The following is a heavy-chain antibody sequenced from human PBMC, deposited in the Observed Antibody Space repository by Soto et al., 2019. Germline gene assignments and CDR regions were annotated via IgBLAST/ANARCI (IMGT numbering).Heavy chain of an antibody. CDR1: GGTFSSYA. V-gene: IGHV1-69*13. J-gene: IGHJ6*02. CDR2: IIPIFGTA. Sequence: SVKVSCKASGGTFSSYAISWVRQAPGQGLEWMGGIIPIFGTANYAQKFQGRVTITADESTSTAYMELSSLRSEDTAVYYCARDRGYCSGGSCGGSEVYYYYYGMDVWGQGTTVTVSS. D-gene: IGHD2-15*01. CDR3: ARDRGYCSGGSCGGSEVYYYYYGMDV.